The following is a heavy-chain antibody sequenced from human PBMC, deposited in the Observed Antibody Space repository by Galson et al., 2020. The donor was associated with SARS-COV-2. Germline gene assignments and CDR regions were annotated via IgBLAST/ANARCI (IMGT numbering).Heavy chain of an antibody. CDR3: ARRSVYSGDSGAFDF. V-gene: IGHV1-18*03. J-gene: IGHJ4*02. D-gene: IGHD2-21*02. CDR2: ISGYNGDT. Sequence: ASVKVPCKASGYTFTKYGITWVRQAPGQGLEWMGWISGYNGDTNYAQKFQGRVTMTTDTSTSTAYMELRSLTSDDVAVYFCARRSVYSGDSGAFDFWGQGTMVTVSS. CDR1: GYTFTKYG.